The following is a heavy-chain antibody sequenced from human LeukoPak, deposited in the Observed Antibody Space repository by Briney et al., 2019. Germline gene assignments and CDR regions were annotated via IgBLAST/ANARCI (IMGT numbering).Heavy chain of an antibody. D-gene: IGHD3-22*01. J-gene: IGHJ5*02. V-gene: IGHV3-7*01. CDR2: IKQDASGK. CDR1: GFTFSSYA. Sequence: GGSLRLSCAASGFTFSSYAMSWVRQAPGKGLEWVANIKQDASGKNYVDSVKGRFIISRDNAKNSLFLQMNNVRVEDTAVYYCAGGSGYRVFDPWGQGTLVTVSS. CDR3: AGGSGYRVFDP.